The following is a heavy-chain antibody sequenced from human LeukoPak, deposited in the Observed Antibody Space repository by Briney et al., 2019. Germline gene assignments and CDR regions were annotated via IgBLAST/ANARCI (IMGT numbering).Heavy chain of an antibody. CDR3: ARSNPSYDSSGYPY. J-gene: IGHJ4*02. D-gene: IGHD3-22*01. CDR2: IIPIFGTA. CDR1: GGTFSSYA. V-gene: IGHV1-69*05. Sequence: GASVKVSCKASGGTFSSYAISWVRQAPGQGLEWMGGIIPIFGTANYAQKLQGRVTMTTDTSTSTAYMELRSLRSDDTAVYYCARSNPSYDSSGYPYWGQGTLVTVSS.